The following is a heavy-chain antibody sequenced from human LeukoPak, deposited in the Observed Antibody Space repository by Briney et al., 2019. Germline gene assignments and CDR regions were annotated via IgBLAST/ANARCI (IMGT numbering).Heavy chain of an antibody. Sequence: SETLSLTCTVSGDSISGYYWSWIRQPPGKGLEWIGYIYYTGSINYNPSLKSRVTISVDTSKNHFSLKLSSVTAADTAVYYCARDDSGSSGGNFDFWGQGTLVTVSS. CDR2: IYYTGSI. V-gene: IGHV4-59*01. D-gene: IGHD1-26*01. CDR1: GDSISGYY. J-gene: IGHJ4*02. CDR3: ARDDSGSSGGNFDF.